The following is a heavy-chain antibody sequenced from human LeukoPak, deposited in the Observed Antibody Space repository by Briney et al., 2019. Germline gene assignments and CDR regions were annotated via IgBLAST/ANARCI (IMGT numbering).Heavy chain of an antibody. D-gene: IGHD2-2*01. CDR1: GGSISSYY. CDR2: IYYSGST. CDR3: ARTLGYCSSTSCYAPLGP. V-gene: IGHV4-59*01. Sequence: SETLSLTCTVSGGSISSYYWSWIRQPPGKGLEGIGYIYYSGSTNYNPSLKSRVTISVDTSKNQFSLKLSSVTAADTAVYYCARTLGYCSSTSCYAPLGPWGQGTLVTVSS. J-gene: IGHJ5*02.